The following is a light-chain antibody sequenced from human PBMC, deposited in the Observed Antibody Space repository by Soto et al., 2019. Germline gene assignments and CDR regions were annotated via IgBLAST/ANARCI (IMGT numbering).Light chain of an antibody. CDR1: SSDVGGYNY. V-gene: IGLV2-14*01. Sequence: QSALTQPASVSGSPGQSITISCTGTSSDVGGYNYVSWYQQHPCKAPKLMIYDVSNRPSGVSNRFSGSKSGNTASLTISGLQAEDQADYYCSSYTSSSTLGVFGGGTKLTV. CDR3: SSYTSSSTLGV. J-gene: IGLJ2*01. CDR2: DVS.